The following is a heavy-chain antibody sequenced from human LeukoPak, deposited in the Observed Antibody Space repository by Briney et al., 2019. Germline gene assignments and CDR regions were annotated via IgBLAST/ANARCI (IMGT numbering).Heavy chain of an antibody. Sequence: GGSLRLSCAASGFTFSSYAMSWVRQAPGKGLEWVSAISGSGGSTYYADSVKGRFTISRDNSKNTLYLQMNSLRAEDTAVYYCARVSRIAAASEYFQHWGQGTLVTVSS. CDR1: GFTFSSYA. CDR2: ISGSGGST. J-gene: IGHJ1*01. V-gene: IGHV3-23*01. CDR3: ARVSRIAAASEYFQH. D-gene: IGHD6-13*01.